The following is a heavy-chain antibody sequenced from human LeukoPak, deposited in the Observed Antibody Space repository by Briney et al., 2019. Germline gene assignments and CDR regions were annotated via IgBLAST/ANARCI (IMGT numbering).Heavy chain of an antibody. V-gene: IGHV3-21*01. J-gene: IGHJ5*02. D-gene: IGHD3-16*02. Sequence: GGSLRLSCAASGFTFTSYTMNWARQAPGKGLEWVSSISSSSSYIYYADSVKGRFTISRDNAKNSLYLQMSSLRAEDTAVYYCARGGFMITFGGVIDNWFDPWGQGTLVTVSS. CDR1: GFTFTSYT. CDR2: ISSSSSYI. CDR3: ARGGFMITFGGVIDNWFDP.